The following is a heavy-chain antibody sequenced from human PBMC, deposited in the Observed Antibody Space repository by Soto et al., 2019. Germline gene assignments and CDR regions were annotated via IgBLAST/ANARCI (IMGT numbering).Heavy chain of an antibody. CDR2: ISNSGGST. V-gene: IGHV3-23*01. J-gene: IGHJ4*02. D-gene: IGHD5-12*01. Sequence: EVQLLESGGGLVQPGGSLRLSCVASGFTFSSSAMSWVRQAPGKGLEWVSGISNSGGSTYHADSVRGRFSISRDNSKNTLFLQMNSLRVEDTALYYCAKVRDGYNGYFDYWGQGTLVTVSS. CDR3: AKVRDGYNGYFDY. CDR1: GFTFSSSA.